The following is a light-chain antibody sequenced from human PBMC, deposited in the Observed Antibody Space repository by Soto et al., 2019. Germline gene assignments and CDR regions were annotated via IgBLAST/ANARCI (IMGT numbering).Light chain of an antibody. CDR2: WSS. J-gene: IGKJ3*01. CDR3: QQYYSVPFT. V-gene: IGKV4-1*01. Sequence: DIVMTQFPDSLAVSLGERATINCKSSQSVFDSSNNKNYISWYQQKPGQPPNLLISWSSARASGVPDRFNGGGSGTDFTLTINGPQAEDVAIYYCQQYYSVPFTFGPGTKV. CDR1: QSVFDSSNNKNY.